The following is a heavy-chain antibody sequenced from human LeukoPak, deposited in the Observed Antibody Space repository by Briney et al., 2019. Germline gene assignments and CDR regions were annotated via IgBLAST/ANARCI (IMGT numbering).Heavy chain of an antibody. Sequence: WGSLRLSCAASGFTVSSYWMYWVRQAPGNGLVWVSLINGDGSSTTYADSVEGPFTISSDNAKNTLYLQMNSLRAEDTAVYYCARDRTLDYWGRGTLVTVSS. CDR3: ARDRTLDY. V-gene: IGHV3-74*01. CDR2: INGDGSST. CDR1: GFTVSSYW. J-gene: IGHJ4*02.